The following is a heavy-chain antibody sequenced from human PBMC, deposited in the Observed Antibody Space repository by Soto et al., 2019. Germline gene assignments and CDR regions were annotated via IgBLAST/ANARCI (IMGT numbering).Heavy chain of an antibody. CDR2: IYPGDSDT. Sequence: GESLKISCKGSGYSFTNYWIVWVRQMPGKGLEWMGIIYPGDSDTRYSPSFQGQVTISADKSINTAYLQWSSLKASDTAVYYCARGRTLLLWFGEVDNWFDPWGQGTLVTVSS. CDR1: GYSFTNYW. J-gene: IGHJ5*02. CDR3: ARGRTLLLWFGEVDNWFDP. D-gene: IGHD3-10*01. V-gene: IGHV5-51*01.